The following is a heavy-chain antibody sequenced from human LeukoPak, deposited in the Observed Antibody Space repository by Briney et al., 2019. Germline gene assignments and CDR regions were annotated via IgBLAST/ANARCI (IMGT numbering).Heavy chain of an antibody. D-gene: IGHD4-23*01. V-gene: IGHV3-23*01. CDR1: GFTFSSYA. CDR2: ISGSGRSI. J-gene: IGHJ1*01. CDR3: AKTTAVATPPLYFQN. Sequence: GGSLRLSCAASGFTFSSYAMSWVRQAPRQGLDWVSSISGSGRSIYYADSVKGRFTISRDSSKNTLYLQMNSLRAEDTSVYYCAKTTAVATPPLYFQNWGQGTLVTVSS.